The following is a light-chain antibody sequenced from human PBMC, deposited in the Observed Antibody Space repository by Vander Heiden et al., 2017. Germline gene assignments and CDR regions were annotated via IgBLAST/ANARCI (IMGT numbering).Light chain of an antibody. CDR3: RQDDSYPRT. Sequence: AVQMTQSPSSLSASVGDRVTITCRASQGIRNDLGWYQQKPGQAPKFLIYGASTLHSGVPSRFSGSGSGTDFVLTISGLQPEDSATYCCRQDDSYPRTFGQGTKVEIK. V-gene: IGKV1-6*01. CDR1: QGIRND. CDR2: GAS. J-gene: IGKJ1*01.